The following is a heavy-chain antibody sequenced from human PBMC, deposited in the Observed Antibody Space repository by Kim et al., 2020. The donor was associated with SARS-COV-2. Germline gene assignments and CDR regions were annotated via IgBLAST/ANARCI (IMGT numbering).Heavy chain of an antibody. D-gene: IGHD5-12*01. Sequence: GGSLRLSCTASGFTFGDYAMSWFRQAPGKGLEWVGFIRSKAYGGTTEYAASVKGRFTISRDDSKSIAYLQMNSLKTEDTAVYYCTIRRGYSGYDSNWGQGTLVTVSS. CDR1: GFTFGDYA. CDR3: TIRRGYSGYDSN. V-gene: IGHV3-49*03. CDR2: IRSKAYGGTT. J-gene: IGHJ4*02.